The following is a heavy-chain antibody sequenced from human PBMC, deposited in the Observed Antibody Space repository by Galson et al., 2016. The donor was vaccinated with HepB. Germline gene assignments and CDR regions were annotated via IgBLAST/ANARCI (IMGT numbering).Heavy chain of an antibody. D-gene: IGHD3-10*01. J-gene: IGHJ4*02. CDR3: TTERAGASHD. CDR1: GFTFSNFW. V-gene: IGHV3-7*01. Sequence: LRLSCAASGFTFSNFWMSWVRQLPGKGLEWVANIKQDGSEKHYVDSVKGRFIIARDNADNSLSLQLNSLRVEDTAIYYCTTERAGASHDWGQGTLVTVSS. CDR2: IKQDGSEK.